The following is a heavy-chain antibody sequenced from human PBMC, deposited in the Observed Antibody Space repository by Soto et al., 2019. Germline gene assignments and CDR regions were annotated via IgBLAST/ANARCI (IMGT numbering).Heavy chain of an antibody. Sequence: EVQLLESGGGLIQPGGSLRLSCAASGFTFSNYPMSWVRQAPGKGLEWVSGNTGRGRSTYYASSVKGRFTISRDNSKNTLYLQRNTLGAEHTAVIYCAKAAGVVAAGYYDYYGMDVWGQGTTVTVS. J-gene: IGHJ6*02. D-gene: IGHD1-26*01. V-gene: IGHV3-23*01. CDR3: AKAAGVVAAGYYDYYGMDV. CDR2: NTGRGRST. CDR1: GFTFSNYP.